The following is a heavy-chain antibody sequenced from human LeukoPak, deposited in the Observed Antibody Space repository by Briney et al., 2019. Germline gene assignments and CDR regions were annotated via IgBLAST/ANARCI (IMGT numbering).Heavy chain of an antibody. V-gene: IGHV4-38-2*01. Sequence: SETLSLTCAVSGYSISSGYYWGWIRQPPEKGLEWIGSIYHSGSTYYNPSLKSRVTISVDTSKNQFSLKLSSVTAADTAVYYCARNASDYYDSSGYYYYFDYWGQGTLVTVSS. J-gene: IGHJ4*02. CDR1: GYSISSGYY. CDR2: IYHSGST. D-gene: IGHD3-22*01. CDR3: ARNASDYYDSSGYYYYFDY.